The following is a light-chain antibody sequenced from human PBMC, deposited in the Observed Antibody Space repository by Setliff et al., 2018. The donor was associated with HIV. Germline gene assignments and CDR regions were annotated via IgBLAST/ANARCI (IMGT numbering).Light chain of an antibody. J-gene: IGLJ1*01. V-gene: IGLV3-21*04. CDR1: NIGSKT. CDR3: QVWDSSSDHPGSV. Sequence: SYELTQPPSVSVAPGKTARITCGGHNIGSKTVHWYQQKPGQAPVLVIYYDSARPSGIPERFSGSNSGNTATLIISRVEAGDEADYYCQVWDSSSDHPGSVFGTGPRSPS. CDR2: YDS.